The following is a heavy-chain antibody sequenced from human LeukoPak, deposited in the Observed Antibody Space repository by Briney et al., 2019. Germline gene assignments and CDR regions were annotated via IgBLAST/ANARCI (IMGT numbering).Heavy chain of an antibody. CDR3: AREEGLGYCSSTSCYTRDY. D-gene: IGHD2-2*02. V-gene: IGHV4-30-2*01. J-gene: IGHJ4*02. Sequence: SETLSLTCTVSGGSISSGGYYWSWIRQPPGKGLEWIGYIYHSGSTYYNPSLKSRVTISVDRSKNQFSLKLSSVTAADTAVYYCAREEGLGYCSSTSCYTRDYWGQGTLVTVSS. CDR2: IYHSGST. CDR1: GGSISSGGYY.